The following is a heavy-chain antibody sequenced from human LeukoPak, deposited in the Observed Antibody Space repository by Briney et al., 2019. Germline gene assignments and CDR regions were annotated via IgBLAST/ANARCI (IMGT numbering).Heavy chain of an antibody. CDR3: ARLNRYSSSWYGDYYYYGMDV. V-gene: IGHV3-53*01. D-gene: IGHD6-13*01. CDR1: GFTVSSNY. J-gene: IGHJ6*02. CDR2: IYSGGST. Sequence: PGGSLRLSCAASGFTVSSNYMSWVRQAPGKGLEWVSVIYSGGSTYYADSVKGRFTISRDNSKNTLYLQMNSLRAEDTAVYYCARLNRYSSSWYGDYYYYGMDVWGQGTTVTVSS.